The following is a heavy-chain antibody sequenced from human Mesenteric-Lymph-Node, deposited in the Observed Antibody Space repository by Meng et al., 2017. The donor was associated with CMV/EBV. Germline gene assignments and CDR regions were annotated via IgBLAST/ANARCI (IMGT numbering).Heavy chain of an antibody. CDR1: GGSVNSGNYD. J-gene: IGHJ5*02. Sequence: SLTVTVSGGSVNSGNYDWTWIRQPPGKGLEWIGYIYRDRSTNYNPSLKSRVSISVDTPNNQFSLKLTSVTAADTAIYYCARDSGSQISWGQGTLVTVSS. D-gene: IGHD3-10*01. CDR2: IYRDRST. CDR3: ARDSGSQIS. V-gene: IGHV4-61*01.